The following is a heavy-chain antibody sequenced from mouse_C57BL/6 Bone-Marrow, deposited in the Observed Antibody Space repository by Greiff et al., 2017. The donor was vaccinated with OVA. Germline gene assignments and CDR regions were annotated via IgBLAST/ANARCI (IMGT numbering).Heavy chain of an antibody. CDR1: GYTFTSYW. CDR2: INPGNGGT. Sequence: QVQLQQPGTELVKPGASVKLSCKASGYTFTSYWMHWVKQRPGQGLEWIGNINPGNGGTNYNEKFKSKATLTVDKSSSTAYMQRSSLTSEDSAVYDCAGVTRVVDFDYWGQGTTLTVSS. D-gene: IGHD1-1*01. V-gene: IGHV1-53*01. J-gene: IGHJ2*01. CDR3: AGVTRVVDFDY.